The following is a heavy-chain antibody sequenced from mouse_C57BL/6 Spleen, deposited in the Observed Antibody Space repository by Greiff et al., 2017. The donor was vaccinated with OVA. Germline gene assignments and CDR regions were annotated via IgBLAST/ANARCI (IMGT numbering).Heavy chain of an antibody. CDR2: ISSGGDYI. J-gene: IGHJ2*01. D-gene: IGHD2-1*01. CDR1: GFTFSSYA. Sequence: EVQLVESGEGLVKPGGSLKLSCAASGFTFSSYAMSWVRQTPEKRLEWVAYISSGGDYIYYADTVKGRFTISRDNARNTLYLQMSSLKSEDTAMYYCTRGGPYGNYFDYWGQGTTLTVSS. V-gene: IGHV5-9-1*02. CDR3: TRGGPYGNYFDY.